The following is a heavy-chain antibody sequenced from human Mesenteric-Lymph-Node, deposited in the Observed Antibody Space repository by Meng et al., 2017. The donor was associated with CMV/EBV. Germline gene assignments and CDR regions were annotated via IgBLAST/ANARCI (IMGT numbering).Heavy chain of an antibody. D-gene: IGHD3-9*01. CDR3: ARETVHYDILTGYTSWFDP. V-gene: IGHV3-7*01. CDR2: IKQDVSEK. Sequence: FSSYWVSWVRQAPGKGLEWVANIKQDVSEKYYVDSVKGRFTISRDNAKNSLYLQMNSLRAEDTAVYYCARETVHYDILTGYTSWFDPWGQGTLVTVSS. J-gene: IGHJ5*02. CDR1: FSSYW.